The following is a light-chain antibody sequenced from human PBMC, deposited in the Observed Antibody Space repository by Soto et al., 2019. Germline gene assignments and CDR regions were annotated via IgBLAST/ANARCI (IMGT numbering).Light chain of an antibody. J-gene: IGKJ5*01. V-gene: IGKV1D-13*01. CDR2: DAS. CDR3: QQFNHYPQAIT. Sequence: AIQLTQSPSSLSASVGDRVSITCRASQGISSALAWYQQKPGKAPKLLIYDASSLESGVPSRFSGSGSGTDFTLTISSLQPEDFTSYYCQQFNHYPQAITCGQGTRLEIK. CDR1: QGISSA.